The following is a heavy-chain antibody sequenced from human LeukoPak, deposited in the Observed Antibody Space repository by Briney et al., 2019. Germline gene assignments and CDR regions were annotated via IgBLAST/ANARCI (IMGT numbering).Heavy chain of an antibody. CDR3: ARTDGTPGTRLLDY. J-gene: IGHJ4*02. Sequence: ASVKVSCKASGYTFTNYGIAWVRQAPGQGLEWMGWISGYNFDTNYAEGVQGRVTMTTDTSTTTAYMELRSLRSDDTAVYYCARTDGTPGTRLLDYWGQGTLVTVSS. V-gene: IGHV1-18*01. D-gene: IGHD1-14*01. CDR1: GYTFTNYG. CDR2: ISGYNFDT.